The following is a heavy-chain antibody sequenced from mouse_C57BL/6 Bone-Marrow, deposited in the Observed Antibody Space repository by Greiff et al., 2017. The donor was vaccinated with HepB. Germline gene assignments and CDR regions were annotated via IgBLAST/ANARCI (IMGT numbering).Heavy chain of an antibody. CDR3: ARIYDGYYED. Sequence: DVKLVESGPGLVKPSQSLSLTCSVTGYSITSGYYWNWIRQFPENKLEWMGYISYDGSNNYNPSLKHRISITRDTSKNQFFLKLNSVTTEDTATYYCARIYDGYYEDWGQGTTLTVSS. V-gene: IGHV3-6*01. J-gene: IGHJ2*01. CDR1: GYSITSGYY. D-gene: IGHD2-3*01. CDR2: ISYDGSN.